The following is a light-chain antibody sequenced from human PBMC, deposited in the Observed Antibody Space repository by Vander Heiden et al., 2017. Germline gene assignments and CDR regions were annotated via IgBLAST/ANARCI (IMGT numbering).Light chain of an antibody. Sequence: SSELTQDPAVSVALGQTVRITCQGDSLRSYYASWYQQKPEQAPVLVIYGKNNRPSGIPDRFSGSSSGNTASLTITGAQAEDEADYYCNSRDSSGNHLVFGGGTKL. CDR2: GKN. CDR3: NSRDSSGNHLV. CDR1: SLRSYY. J-gene: IGLJ2*01. V-gene: IGLV3-19*01.